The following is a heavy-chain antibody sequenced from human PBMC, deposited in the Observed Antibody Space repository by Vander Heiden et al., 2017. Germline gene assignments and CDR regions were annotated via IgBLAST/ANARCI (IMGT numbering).Heavy chain of an antibody. CDR3: ASRGYCGGDNCLHHFDY. D-gene: IGHD2-15*01. V-gene: IGHV3-21*01. CDR2: ISSSSTYI. CDR1: GSTFRRYS. J-gene: IGHJ4*02. Sequence: EVQLVDSGGGLVKPGGSLRLSCAASGSTFRRYSMSWVRQARGKGLEWVSSISSSSTYIHDADSVKGRFTISRDNAKNSLCLQMNSLRVEDTAVYYCASRGYCGGDNCLHHFDYWGQGTLVTASS.